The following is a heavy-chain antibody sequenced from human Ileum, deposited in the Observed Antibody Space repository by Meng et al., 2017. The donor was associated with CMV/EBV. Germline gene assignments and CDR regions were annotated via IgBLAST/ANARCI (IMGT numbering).Heavy chain of an antibody. CDR1: GYTFTSYD. J-gene: IGHJ4*02. D-gene: IGHD3-3*01. CDR2: MNPNSGNT. Sequence: ASVKVSCKASGYTFTSYDINGVRQATGQGLEWMGWMNPNSGNTGYAQKFQGRVTMTRNTSISTAYMELSSLRSEDTAVYYCARVHDYYDFWSGYSYTHYFDYWGQGTLVTVSS. CDR3: ARVHDYYDFWSGYSYTHYFDY. V-gene: IGHV1-8*01.